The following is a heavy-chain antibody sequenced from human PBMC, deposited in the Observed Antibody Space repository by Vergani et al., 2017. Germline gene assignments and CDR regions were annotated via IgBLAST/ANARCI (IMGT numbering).Heavy chain of an antibody. Sequence: EVQLVQSGAEVKKPGASLKISCKGSGYSFTSYWISWVRQMPGKGLEWMGRMDPSDSYTNYSPSFQGHVTISADKSISTAYLQWSSLKASDTAMYYCARYNPAGPRGYYYYGMDVWGQGTTVTVSS. CDR3: ARYNPAGPRGYYYYGMDV. D-gene: IGHD1-14*01. V-gene: IGHV5-10-1*01. CDR2: MDPSDSYT. CDR1: GYSFTSYW. J-gene: IGHJ6*02.